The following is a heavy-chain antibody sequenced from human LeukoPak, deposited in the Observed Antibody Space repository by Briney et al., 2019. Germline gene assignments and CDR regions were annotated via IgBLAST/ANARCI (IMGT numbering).Heavy chain of an antibody. CDR3: AKDRRIVGATVWVY. D-gene: IGHD1-26*01. V-gene: IGHV3-23*01. Sequence: GGSLRLSCAVSGITLSNYGMTWVRQAPGKGLEWVSAISGSGGSTYYADSVKGRFTISRDNSKNTLYLQMNSLRAEDTAVYYCAKDRRIVGATVWVYWGQGTLVTVSS. J-gene: IGHJ4*02. CDR2: ISGSGGST. CDR1: GITLSNYG.